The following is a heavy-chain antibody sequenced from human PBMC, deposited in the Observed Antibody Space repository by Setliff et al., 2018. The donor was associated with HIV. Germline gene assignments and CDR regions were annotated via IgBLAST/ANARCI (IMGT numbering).Heavy chain of an antibody. CDR1: GASISGSDYY. D-gene: IGHD5-18*01. Sequence: PSETLSLTCSVFGASISGSDYYWGWIRQLPEEGLEWIGSIYYSGSAYHNPSLKSRVTMSVGMSKNYFFLRLTSVTAADTAVYHCVRHGGEIQLWSGRGNWFDPWGQGILVTVSS. J-gene: IGHJ5*02. CDR3: VRHGGEIQLWSGRGNWFDP. CDR2: IYYSGSA. V-gene: IGHV4-39*01.